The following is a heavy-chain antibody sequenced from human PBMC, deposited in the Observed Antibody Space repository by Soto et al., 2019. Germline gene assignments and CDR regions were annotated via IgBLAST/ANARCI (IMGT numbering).Heavy chain of an antibody. CDR1: GYTFTSYG. J-gene: IGHJ4*02. D-gene: IGHD3-16*02. V-gene: IGHV1-18*01. CDR2: ISAYNGNT. Sequence: QVPLVQSGAEVKKPGASVKVSCKASGYTFTSYGISWVRQAPGQGLEWMGWISAYNGNTNYAQKLQGRVTMTTDTSTSTAYMELRSLRSDDTAVYYCARDASNLGELSSSPLLFDYWGQGTLVTVSS. CDR3: ARDASNLGELSSSPLLFDY.